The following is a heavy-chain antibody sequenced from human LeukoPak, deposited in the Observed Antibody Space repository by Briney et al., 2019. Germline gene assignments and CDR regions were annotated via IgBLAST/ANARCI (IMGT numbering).Heavy chain of an antibody. Sequence: ASVKVSCKASGYTFPSYFMHWVRQAPGQGLEWMGIINPTGGSTTYAQKFQGRVTITADESTSTAYMELSSLRSEDTAVYYCARHIVLMVYAMLGGGWFDPWGQGTLVTVSS. CDR3: ARHIVLMVYAMLGGGWFDP. CDR1: GYTFPSYF. D-gene: IGHD2-8*01. J-gene: IGHJ5*02. V-gene: IGHV1-46*01. CDR2: INPTGGST.